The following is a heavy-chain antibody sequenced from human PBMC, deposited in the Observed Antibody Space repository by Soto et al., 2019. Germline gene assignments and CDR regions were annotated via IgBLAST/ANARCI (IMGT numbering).Heavy chain of an antibody. D-gene: IGHD3-22*01. Sequence: GASVKVSCKASGYTFTGYYMHWVRQAPGQGLEWMGWINPNSGGTNYAQKFQGRVTMTRDTSISTAYMELSRLRSDDTAVYYCAREGGDSSGYYLVYFDYWGQGTLVTVSS. CDR1: GYTFTGYY. CDR2: INPNSGGT. CDR3: AREGGDSSGYYLVYFDY. J-gene: IGHJ4*02. V-gene: IGHV1-2*02.